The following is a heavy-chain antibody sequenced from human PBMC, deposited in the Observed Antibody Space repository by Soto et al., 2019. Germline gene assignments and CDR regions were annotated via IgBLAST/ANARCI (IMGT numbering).Heavy chain of an antibody. Sequence: PAETLSLTCTVSGGSISSSSYYWGWIRHPPGKGLEWIGSIYYSGSTYYNPSLKSRVTISVDTSKNQFSLKLSSVTAADTVVYYCARSVTAIRFDYWGQGTLVTVSS. D-gene: IGHD2-21*02. CDR1: GGSISSSSYY. J-gene: IGHJ4*02. CDR2: IYYSGST. V-gene: IGHV4-39*07. CDR3: ARSVTAIRFDY.